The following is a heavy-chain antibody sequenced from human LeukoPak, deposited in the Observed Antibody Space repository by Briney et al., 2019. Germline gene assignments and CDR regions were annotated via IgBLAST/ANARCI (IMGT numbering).Heavy chain of an antibody. Sequence: NSSETLSLTCAVSGGSIRSYYWSWIRQPPGKGLEWIGYMYYTGTTNYNPSLKSRVTISVDTSKNQFSLKLRSVTAADAAIYYCARQQICVGTGMVDYFDYWGQGILVTVSS. CDR2: MYYTGTT. CDR1: GGSIRSYY. J-gene: IGHJ4*02. CDR3: ARQQICVGTGMVDYFDY. V-gene: IGHV4-59*01. D-gene: IGHD5-18*01.